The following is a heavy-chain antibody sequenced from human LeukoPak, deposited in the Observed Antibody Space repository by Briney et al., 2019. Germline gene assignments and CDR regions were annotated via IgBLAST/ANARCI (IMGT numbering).Heavy chain of an antibody. CDR1: GFTFSSYA. V-gene: IGHV3-23*01. J-gene: IGHJ4*02. CDR3: AKCRGAGTYFKNPLGF. D-gene: IGHD3-10*01. Sequence: SGGSLRLSCAASGFTFSSYAMTWVRQAPGKGLEWVSAITGSGSSTHYADSVKGRFTISRDNSRNTLYLQMNSLRVEDTAVYFCAKCRGAGTYFKNPLGFWGQGTLVTVSS. CDR2: ITGSGSST.